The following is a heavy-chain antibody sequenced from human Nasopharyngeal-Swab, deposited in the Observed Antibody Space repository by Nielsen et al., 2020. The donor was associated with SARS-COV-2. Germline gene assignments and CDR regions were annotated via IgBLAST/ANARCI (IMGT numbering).Heavy chain of an antibody. CDR3: ARDGDYSGWELTGY. J-gene: IGHJ4*02. CDR2: ISSSSSYI. V-gene: IGHV3-21*01. D-gene: IGHD1-26*01. Sequence: GESLKISCAASGFTFSSYSMNWVRQAPGKGLEWVSSISSSSSYIYYADSVKGRFTISRDNAKNSLNLQMNSLRAEDTAVYYCARDGDYSGWELTGYWGQGTLVTVSS. CDR1: GFTFSSYS.